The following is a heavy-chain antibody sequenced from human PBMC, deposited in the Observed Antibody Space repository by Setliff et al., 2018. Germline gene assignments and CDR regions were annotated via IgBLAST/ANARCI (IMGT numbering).Heavy chain of an antibody. CDR1: GYSISSGYY. D-gene: IGHD3-3*01. V-gene: IGHV4-61*02. CDR3: ARRTEYYNFWSGYYDY. Sequence: SETLSLTCAVSGYSISSGYYWSWIRQPAGKGLEWIGRIYTSGSTNYNPSLKSRVTISVDTSKNQFSLKLSSVTAADTAVYYCARRTEYYNFWSGYYDYWGQGTLVTVSS. CDR2: IYTSGST. J-gene: IGHJ4*02.